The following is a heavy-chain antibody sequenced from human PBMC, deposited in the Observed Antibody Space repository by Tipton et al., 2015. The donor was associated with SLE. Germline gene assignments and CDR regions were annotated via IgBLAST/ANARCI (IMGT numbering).Heavy chain of an antibody. CDR2: INHSGST. J-gene: IGHJ3*02. CDR3: ATFSSSWSEAFDI. CDR1: GGSISSSNW. V-gene: IGHV4-4*02. D-gene: IGHD6-13*01. Sequence: TLSLTCAVSGGSISSSNWWSWVRQPPGKGLEWIGEINHSGSTNYNPSLKSRVTISVDTSKNQFSLKLSSVTAADTAAYYCATFSSSWSEAFDIWGQGTTVTVSS.